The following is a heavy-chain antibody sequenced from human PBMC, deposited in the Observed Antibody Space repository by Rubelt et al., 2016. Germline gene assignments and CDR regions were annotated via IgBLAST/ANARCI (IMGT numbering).Heavy chain of an antibody. Sequence: QEQLQQWGAGLLKPSETLSLTCAVDGGSFRGYYWTWVRQSPGKGLAWIGNIYYSGSTYYNPSLQSRVTVSVDTSKNQFSLELRYVTAADTAFYYCASHSPANDYWGQGALVTVSS. CDR2: IYYSGST. D-gene: IGHD2-15*01. V-gene: IGHV4-34*01. J-gene: IGHJ4*02. CDR3: ASHSPANDY. CDR1: GGSFRGYY.